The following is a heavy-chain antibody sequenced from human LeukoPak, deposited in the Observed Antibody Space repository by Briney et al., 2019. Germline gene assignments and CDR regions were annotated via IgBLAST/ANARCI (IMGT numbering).Heavy chain of an antibody. CDR3: ARFTAMASDY. CDR1: GGSISSSSYY. D-gene: IGHD5-18*01. J-gene: IGHJ4*02. CDR2: IYYSGST. Sequence: PSETLSLTCTVSGGSISSSSYYWGWIRQPPGKGLEWIGSIYYSGSTYYNPSLKSRVTISVDTSKNQFSLKLSSVTAADTAVYYCARFTAMASDYWGQGTLVTVSS. V-gene: IGHV4-39*07.